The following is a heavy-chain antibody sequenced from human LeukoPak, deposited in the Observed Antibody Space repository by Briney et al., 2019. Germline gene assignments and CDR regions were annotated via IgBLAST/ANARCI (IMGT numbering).Heavy chain of an antibody. J-gene: IGHJ4*02. CDR3: ASVTRRYCSSTSCYTPFDY. Sequence: ASVKVSCKASGYTFTSYGISWVRQAPGQGLEWMGWISAYNGNTNYAQKLQGRVTMTTDTSTSTAYMELRSLRSEDTAVYYCASVTRRYCSSTSCYTPFDYWGQGTLVTVSS. CDR2: ISAYNGNT. D-gene: IGHD2-2*02. CDR1: GYTFTSYG. V-gene: IGHV1-18*01.